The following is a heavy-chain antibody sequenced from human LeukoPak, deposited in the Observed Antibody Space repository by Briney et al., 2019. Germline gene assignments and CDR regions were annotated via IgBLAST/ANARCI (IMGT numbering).Heavy chain of an antibody. Sequence: RTGGSLRLSCAASGFTFSSYEMNWVRQAPGKGLEWVSYISSSGSTIYYADSVKGRFTISRDNAKNSLYLQMNSLRAEDTAVYYCARVSPSYLWFGESSTFDPWAQATLVTVSS. D-gene: IGHD3-10*01. J-gene: IGHJ5*02. CDR3: ARVSPSYLWFGESSTFDP. CDR2: ISSSGSTI. V-gene: IGHV3-48*03. CDR1: GFTFSSYE.